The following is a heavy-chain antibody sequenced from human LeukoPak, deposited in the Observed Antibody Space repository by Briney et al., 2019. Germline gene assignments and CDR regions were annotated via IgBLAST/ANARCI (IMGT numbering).Heavy chain of an antibody. CDR1: GDSIRSNNYY. Sequence: PSETLSLTCTVSGDSIRSNNYYWGWIRQPPGKGLEWIGSIYDTGSTFYNPSLKSRVIISVDTSKNQFSLKLSSVSAADTAVYYCQSRFLEWLLDYWGQGTLVTVSS. V-gene: IGHV4-39*01. CDR2: IYDTGST. D-gene: IGHD3-3*01. CDR3: QSRFLEWLLDY. J-gene: IGHJ4*02.